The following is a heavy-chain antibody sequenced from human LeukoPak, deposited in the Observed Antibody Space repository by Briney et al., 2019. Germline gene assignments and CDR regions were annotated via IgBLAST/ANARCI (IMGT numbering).Heavy chain of an antibody. D-gene: IGHD1-26*01. CDR3: ARGRWEVDY. J-gene: IGHJ4*02. CDR1: GGSISSGGYS. CDR2: IYHSGST. V-gene: IGHV4-30-2*01. Sequence: IPSQTLSLTCAVSGGSISSGGYSWSWIRQPPGKGLEWIGYIYHSGSTYYNPSLKSRVTISVDTSKNQFSLKLSSVTAADTAVYYCARGRWEVDYWGQGTLVTVSS.